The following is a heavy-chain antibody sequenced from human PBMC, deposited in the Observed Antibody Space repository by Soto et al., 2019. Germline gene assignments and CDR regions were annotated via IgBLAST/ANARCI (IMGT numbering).Heavy chain of an antibody. Sequence: SETLSLTCTVSGGSISSHYWSWVRQAPGKGLEWIGHIYYRGSTSYSPSLRSRSTISVDTSNKQFSLKLNSVTTADTAVYYCARDGREASGMDVWGQGTKVTVSS. V-gene: IGHV4-59*11. J-gene: IGHJ6*02. CDR2: IYYRGST. CDR1: GGSISSHY. CDR3: ARDGREASGMDV. D-gene: IGHD1-26*01.